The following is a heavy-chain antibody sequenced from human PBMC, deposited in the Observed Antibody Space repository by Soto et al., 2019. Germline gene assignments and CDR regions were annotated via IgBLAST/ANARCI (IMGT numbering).Heavy chain of an antibody. CDR3: AREGYNFGPFDY. Sequence: PSETLSLTCTVSGGSISSYYWSWIRQPPGKGLEWIASISYSGTTNYNPSLKSRVTISIDTSKNQFSLKFNSVTAADTAVYYCAREGYNFGPFDYWGQGALVTVSS. J-gene: IGHJ4*02. V-gene: IGHV4-59*01. CDR2: ISYSGTT. D-gene: IGHD5-18*01. CDR1: GGSISSYY.